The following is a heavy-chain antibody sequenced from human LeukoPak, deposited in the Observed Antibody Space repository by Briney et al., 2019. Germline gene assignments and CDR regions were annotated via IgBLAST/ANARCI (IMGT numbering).Heavy chain of an antibody. CDR2: ISSSSSYI. Sequence: GGSLRLSCAASGFTFSSYSMNWVRQAPGKGLEWVSSISSSSSYIYYADSVKGRFTISRDNAKNSLYLQMNSLRAEDTAVYYCAREGRQWLVRGWYFDLWGRGTLVTVSS. V-gene: IGHV3-21*01. CDR1: GFTFSSYS. D-gene: IGHD6-19*01. CDR3: AREGRQWLVRGWYFDL. J-gene: IGHJ2*01.